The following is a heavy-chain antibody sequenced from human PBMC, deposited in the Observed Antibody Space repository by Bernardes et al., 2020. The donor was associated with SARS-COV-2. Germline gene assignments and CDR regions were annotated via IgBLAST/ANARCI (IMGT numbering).Heavy chain of an antibody. J-gene: IGHJ6*02. Sequence: VKVSCKASGYTFTSYDINWVRQATGQGLEWMGWMNPNSGNTGYAQKFQGRVTMTRNTSISTAYMELSSLRSEDTAVYYCATPQNYDFWSGTPTYGMDVWGQGTTVTVSS. V-gene: IGHV1-8*01. CDR1: GYTFTSYD. D-gene: IGHD3-3*01. CDR2: MNPNSGNT. CDR3: ATPQNYDFWSGTPTYGMDV.